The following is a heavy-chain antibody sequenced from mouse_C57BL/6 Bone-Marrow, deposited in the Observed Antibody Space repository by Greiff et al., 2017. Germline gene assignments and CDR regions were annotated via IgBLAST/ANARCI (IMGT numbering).Heavy chain of an antibody. D-gene: IGHD2-3*01. CDR3: ARRDGYSTFAY. CDR1: GFTFSDYY. V-gene: IGHV5-12*01. CDR2: ISNGGGST. Sequence: EVQVVESGGGLVQPGGSLKLSCAASGFTFSDYYMYWVRQTPEKRLEWVAYISNGGGSTYYPDTVKGRFTISRDNAKNTLYLQMSRLKSEDTAMYYCARRDGYSTFAYWGQGTLVTVSA. J-gene: IGHJ3*01.